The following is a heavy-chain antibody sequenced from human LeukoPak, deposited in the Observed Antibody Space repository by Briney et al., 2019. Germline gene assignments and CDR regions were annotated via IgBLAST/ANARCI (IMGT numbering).Heavy chain of an antibody. J-gene: IGHJ4*02. CDR2: IYTSGST. D-gene: IGHD3-10*01. CDR3: ARAAYGSGSEHFDY. Sequence: SETLSLTCTVSGGSISSSSYYWSWIRQPAGKGLEWIGRIYTSGSTNYNPSLKSRVTMSVDTSKNQFSLKLSSVTAADTAVYYCARAAYGSGSEHFDYWGQGTLVTVSS. CDR1: GGSISSSSYY. V-gene: IGHV4-61*02.